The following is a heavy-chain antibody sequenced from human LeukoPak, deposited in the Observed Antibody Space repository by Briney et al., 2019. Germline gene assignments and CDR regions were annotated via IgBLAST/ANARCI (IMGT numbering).Heavy chain of an antibody. J-gene: IGHJ5*02. Sequence: GGSLRLSCADSGFLFSNSWMAWVRQAPGKGLEWVANIKQDGSEKYYVDSVKGRFTISRDNAKNSLYLQMNSLRAEDMAVYYCARGHVWFDPWGQGTLVTVSS. CDR3: ARGHVWFDP. CDR2: IKQDGSEK. CDR1: GFLFSNSW. V-gene: IGHV3-7*05.